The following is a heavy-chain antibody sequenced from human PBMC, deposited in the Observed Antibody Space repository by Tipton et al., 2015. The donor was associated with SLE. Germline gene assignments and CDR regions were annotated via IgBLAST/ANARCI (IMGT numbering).Heavy chain of an antibody. CDR1: GGSISSHY. CDR2: IYYSGST. Sequence: GLVKPSETLSLTCTVSGGSISSHYWSWIRQPPGKGLEWIGYIYYSGSTNYNPSLKSRVTISVDTSKNQFSLKLSSVTAADTAVYYCARDGDIGCSSTSSPEGDCWYFDLWGLGPLVTVSS. V-gene: IGHV4-59*11. J-gene: IGHJ2*01. D-gene: IGHD2-2*01. CDR3: ARDGDIGCSSTSSPEGDCWYFDL.